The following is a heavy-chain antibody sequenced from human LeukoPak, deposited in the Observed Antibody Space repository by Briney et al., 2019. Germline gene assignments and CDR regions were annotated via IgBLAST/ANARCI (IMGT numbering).Heavy chain of an antibody. Sequence: GASVKVSCKASGGTFSSYAISWVRQAPGQGLEWMGGIIPIFGTANYAQKLQGRVTMTTDTSTSTAYMELRSLRSDDTAVYYCARGRWAGQLWSRGIDYWGQGTLVTVSS. CDR3: ARGRWAGQLWSRGIDY. J-gene: IGHJ4*02. D-gene: IGHD5-18*01. CDR1: GGTFSSYA. V-gene: IGHV1-69*05. CDR2: IIPIFGTA.